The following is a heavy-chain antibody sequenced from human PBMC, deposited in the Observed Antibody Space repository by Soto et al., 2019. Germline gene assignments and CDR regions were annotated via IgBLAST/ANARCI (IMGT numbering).Heavy chain of an antibody. D-gene: IGHD3-22*01. J-gene: IGHJ4*02. V-gene: IGHV4-4*07. CDR2: IYTSGST. CDR1: GGSISSYY. Sequence: SETLSLTCTVSGGSISSYYWSWIRQPAGKGLEWIGRIYTSGSTNYNPSLKSRVTMSVDTSKNQFSLKLSSVTAADTAVYYCARSSMAIGYYDSSGYYKMDYWGQGTLVTVSS. CDR3: ARSSMAIGYYDSSGYYKMDY.